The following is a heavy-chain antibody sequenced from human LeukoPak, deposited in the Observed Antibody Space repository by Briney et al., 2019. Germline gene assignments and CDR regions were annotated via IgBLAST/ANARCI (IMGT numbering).Heavy chain of an antibody. J-gene: IGHJ3*02. CDR3: ARTMTTVVTAGPLAFDI. V-gene: IGHV1-69*02. Sequence: ASVKVSCKASGGTFSSYTISWVRQAPGQGLEWMGRIIPILGIANYAQKFQGRVTITADKSTSTAYMELSSLRSEDTAVYYCARTMTTVVTAGPLAFDIWGQGTMVTVSS. D-gene: IGHD4-23*01. CDR2: IIPILGIA. CDR1: GGTFSSYT.